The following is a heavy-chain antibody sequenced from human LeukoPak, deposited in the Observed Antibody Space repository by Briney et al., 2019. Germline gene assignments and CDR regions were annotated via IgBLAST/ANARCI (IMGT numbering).Heavy chain of an antibody. D-gene: IGHD6-19*01. CDR3: ARGPPYSSGWHWGHPSDY. Sequence: PSQTLSLTCTVSGDSISSGDYYWSWIRQPAGKGLEWIGRISSSGSTNYNPSLKSRVTISVDTSKNQFSLKLSSVTAADTAVYYCARGPPYSSGWHWGHPSDYWGQGTLVTVSS. CDR1: GDSISSGDYY. V-gene: IGHV4-61*02. CDR2: ISSSGST. J-gene: IGHJ4*02.